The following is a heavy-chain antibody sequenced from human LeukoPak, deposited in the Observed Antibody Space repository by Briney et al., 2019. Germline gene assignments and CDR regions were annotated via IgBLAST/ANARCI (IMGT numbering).Heavy chain of an antibody. CDR1: RFTFSDYY. CDR3: ARADRTSWFDY. J-gene: IGHJ4*02. CDR2: ISNSGSST. V-gene: IGHV3-11*05. D-gene: IGHD2-2*01. Sequence: PGGSLRLSCAASRFTFSDYYMVWIRQAPGKGLERVSYISNSGSSTKYADSVKGRFTISRDNAKNSLSLQMNSVRPEDTAVYYCARADRTSWFDYWGQGTLVTVSS.